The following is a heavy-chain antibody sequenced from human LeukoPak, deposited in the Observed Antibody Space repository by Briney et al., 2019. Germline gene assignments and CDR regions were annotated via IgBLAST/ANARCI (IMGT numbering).Heavy chain of an antibody. V-gene: IGHV4-59*01. CDR2: IYYSGSI. Sequence: KPSETLSLTCTVSGGSISSYYWSWIRQPPGKGLEWIGYIYYSGSINYNPSLKSRVTISVDTSKNQFSLKLSSVTAADTAVYYCAGRSARYFDHWGQGALVTVSS. CDR1: GGSISSYY. J-gene: IGHJ4*02. CDR3: AGRSARYFDH. D-gene: IGHD1-26*01.